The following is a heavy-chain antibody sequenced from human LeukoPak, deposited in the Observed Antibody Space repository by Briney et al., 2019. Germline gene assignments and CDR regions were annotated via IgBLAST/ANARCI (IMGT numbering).Heavy chain of an antibody. J-gene: IGHJ4*02. Sequence: GASVKVSCKASGYTFTSYDINWVRQATGQGLEWMGWMNPNSGNTGYAQKFQGRVTMTRNTSISTAYMELSSLRSEDTAVYYCARVLARTGTTFPRGFDYWGQRTLVTVSS. CDR1: GYTFTSYD. CDR3: ARVLARTGTTFPRGFDY. CDR2: MNPNSGNT. D-gene: IGHD1-1*01. V-gene: IGHV1-8*01.